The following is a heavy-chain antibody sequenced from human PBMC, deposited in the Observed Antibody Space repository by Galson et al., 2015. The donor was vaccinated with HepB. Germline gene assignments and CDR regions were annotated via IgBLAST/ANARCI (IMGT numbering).Heavy chain of an antibody. CDR3: ARSTVTIFLDLDAFDI. CDR2: IYSGGST. V-gene: IGHV3-66*01. J-gene: IGHJ3*02. D-gene: IGHD4-17*01. Sequence: SLRLSCAASGFTVSSNYMSWVRQAPGKGLEWVSVIYSGGSTYYADSVKGRFTISRDNSKNTLYLQMNSLRAEDTAVYYCARSTVTIFLDLDAFDIWGQGTMVTVSS. CDR1: GFTVSSNY.